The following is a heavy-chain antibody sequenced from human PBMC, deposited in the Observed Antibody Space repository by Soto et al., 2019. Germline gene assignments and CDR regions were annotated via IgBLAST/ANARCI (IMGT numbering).Heavy chain of an antibody. CDR2: INAGNGNT. D-gene: IGHD3-3*01. CDR3: AREITIFGKRKGASFDY. Sequence: QVQLVQSGAEVKKPGPSVKVSCKASGYTFTSYALHWVRQAPGQRLEWMGWINAGNGNTKYSQKFQGRVTITRDTSASTAYMELSSLRSEDTAVYYCAREITIFGKRKGASFDYWGQGTLVTVSS. V-gene: IGHV1-3*01. J-gene: IGHJ4*02. CDR1: GYTFTSYA.